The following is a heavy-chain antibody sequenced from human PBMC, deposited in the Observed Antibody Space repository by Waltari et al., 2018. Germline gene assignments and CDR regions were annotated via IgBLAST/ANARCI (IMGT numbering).Heavy chain of an antibody. CDR1: GFRFGDYW. CDR3: ARKAGSGYPYGPFYYDN. V-gene: IGHV3-74*01. CDR2: INVDGGYI. D-gene: IGHD5-12*01. Sequence: EVHLAESGGGVVQPGGSLGLSCTGSGFRFGDYWMHWVRQAPGKGLEGVSRINVDGGYISYGDSVKGRFTISRDNAKNTVFLQLNSLRADDTAVYFCARKAGSGYPYGPFYYDNWGQGTLVTVSS. J-gene: IGHJ4*02.